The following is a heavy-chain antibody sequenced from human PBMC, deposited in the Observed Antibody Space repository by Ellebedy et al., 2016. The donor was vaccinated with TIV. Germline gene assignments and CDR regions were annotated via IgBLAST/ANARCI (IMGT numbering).Heavy chain of an antibody. V-gene: IGHV3-23*01. CDR3: ARGGGSGTYYSFDY. CDR2: ISRSGGTT. Sequence: GESLKISCTASGFNFNNYAMTWVRQAPGKGLEWVSAISRSGGTTYYADSVKGRFTISRDNAKNSLYLQVDSLRDEDTAVYYCARGGGSGTYYSFDYWGQGTLVTVSS. D-gene: IGHD3-10*01. J-gene: IGHJ4*02. CDR1: GFNFNNYA.